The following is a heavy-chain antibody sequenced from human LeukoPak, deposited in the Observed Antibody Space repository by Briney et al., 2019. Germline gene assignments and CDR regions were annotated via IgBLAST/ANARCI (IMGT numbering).Heavy chain of an antibody. CDR1: GFTFSSYG. CDR2: ISYDGSNK. CDR3: AKDLVLRYFDWAFDY. Sequence: GESLRLSCAASGFTFSSYGMHWVRQAPGKGLEWVAVISYDGSNKYYADSVKGRFTISRDNSKNTLYLQMNSLRAEDTAVYYCAKDLVLRYFDWAFDYWGQGTLVTVSS. D-gene: IGHD3-9*01. V-gene: IGHV3-30*18. J-gene: IGHJ4*02.